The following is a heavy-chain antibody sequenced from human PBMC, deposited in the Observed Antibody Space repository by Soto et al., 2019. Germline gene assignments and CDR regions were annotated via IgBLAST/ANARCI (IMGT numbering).Heavy chain of an antibody. D-gene: IGHD3-10*01. J-gene: IGHJ5*02. CDR3: ARGVGSGSYYNQYNWFDP. Sequence: ASVKVSCKASGYTFTNYGISWVRQAPGQGLEWMGWINVYNGNTKYAQKVQGRVTMTTDTSTSTAYMELRSLRSDDTAVYYCARGVGSGSYYNQYNWFDPWGQATLVTVSS. V-gene: IGHV1-18*01. CDR2: INVYNGNT. CDR1: GYTFTNYG.